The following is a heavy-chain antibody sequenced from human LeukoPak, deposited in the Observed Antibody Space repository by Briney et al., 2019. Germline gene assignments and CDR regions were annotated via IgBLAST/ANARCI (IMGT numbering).Heavy chain of an antibody. Sequence: SETLSLTCTVSGDSISSSGFYWSWIRQHPGKGLEWVGYIYSSGSTNYNASLKSRLTISVDTSKNQFSLRLTSVTAADTAVYYCASDSTPRAASGSFVYWGQGSLVTVSS. CDR3: ASDSTPRAASGSFVY. CDR2: IYSSGST. J-gene: IGHJ4*02. V-gene: IGHV4-31*03. D-gene: IGHD6-13*01. CDR1: GDSISSSGFY.